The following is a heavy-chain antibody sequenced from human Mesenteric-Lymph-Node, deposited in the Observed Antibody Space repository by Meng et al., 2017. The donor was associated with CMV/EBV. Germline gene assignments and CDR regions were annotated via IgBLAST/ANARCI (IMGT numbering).Heavy chain of an antibody. CDR3: ARAKIPGYDILTGYTVDY. D-gene: IGHD3-9*01. CDR2: IIPMFDTA. J-gene: IGHJ4*02. CDR1: TFTSYA. Sequence: TFTSYAMNWVRQAPGQGLEWMGGIIPMFDTADYAQKFEGRLTITTDESMTTAYMELSRLTSEDTAVYYCARAKIPGYDILTGYTVDYWGQGTLVTVSS. V-gene: IGHV1-69*05.